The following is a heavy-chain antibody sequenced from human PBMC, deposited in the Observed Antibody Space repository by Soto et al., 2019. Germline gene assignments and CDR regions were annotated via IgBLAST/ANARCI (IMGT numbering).Heavy chain of an antibody. D-gene: IGHD2-15*01. CDR1: GYTFTSYG. Sequence: ASVKVSCKASGYTFTSYGISWVRQAPGQGLEWMGWISAYNGNTNHAQKLQGRVTMTTDTSTSTAYMELRSLRSDDTAVYYCARDGIVVVVAATPPYYYGMDVWGQGTTVTVSS. CDR3: ARDGIVVVVAATPPYYYGMDV. J-gene: IGHJ6*02. CDR2: ISAYNGNT. V-gene: IGHV1-18*04.